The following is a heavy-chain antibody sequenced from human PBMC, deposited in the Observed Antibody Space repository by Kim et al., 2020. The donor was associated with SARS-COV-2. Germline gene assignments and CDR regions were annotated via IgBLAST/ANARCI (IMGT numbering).Heavy chain of an antibody. V-gene: IGHV4-59*01. J-gene: IGHJ4*02. CDR2: ST. CDR3: ARVRVDWFDY. Sequence: STNYNPSLKNRVTISVDTSKSQFALKLSSVTAADTAVYYCARVRVDWFDYWGQGTLVTVSS. D-gene: IGHD3-9*01.